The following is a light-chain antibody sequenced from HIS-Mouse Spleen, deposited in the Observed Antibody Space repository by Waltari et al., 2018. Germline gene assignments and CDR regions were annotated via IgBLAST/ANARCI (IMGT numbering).Light chain of an antibody. CDR1: QGISSY. J-gene: IGKJ3*01. Sequence: AIRMTQSPSSFSASTGDRVPLTCRASQGISSYLAWYQQKPGKAPKLLIYAASTLQSGVPSRFSGSGSGTDFTLTISCLQSEDFATYYCQQYYSYRFTFGPGTKVDIK. V-gene: IGKV1-8*01. CDR3: QQYYSYRFT. CDR2: AAS.